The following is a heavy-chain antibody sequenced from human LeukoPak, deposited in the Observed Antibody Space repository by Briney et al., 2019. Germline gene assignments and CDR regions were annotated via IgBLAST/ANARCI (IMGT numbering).Heavy chain of an antibody. D-gene: IGHD2-2*01. CDR3: ARMSWYHQCGDY. J-gene: IGHJ4*02. CDR1: GFSFTSYD. V-gene: IGHV3-23*01. Sequence: PGGSLRLSCAASGFSFTSYDISWVRQSPEKGLEWVSGINGRGDNTYYADSVKGRFTISRDKSKNTLYLQMNSLRAEDTAIYFCARMSWYHQCGDYWGQGPLVTVSS. CDR2: INGRGDNT.